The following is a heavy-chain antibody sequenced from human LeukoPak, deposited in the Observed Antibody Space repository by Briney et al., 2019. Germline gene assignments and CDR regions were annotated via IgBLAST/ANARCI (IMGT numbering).Heavy chain of an antibody. CDR1: GFTFSSYA. D-gene: IGHD2-21*01. J-gene: IGHJ4*02. CDR3: AKDGDDCGPTSCYCDY. CDR2: ISGSGEST. V-gene: IGHV3-23*01. Sequence: GGSLRLSCAASGFTFSSYAMHWVRQAPGKGLEWVSGISGSGESTDYADSVKGRFTISRDNSKNTLFLQMNSLRAEDKAVYYCAKDGDDCGPTSCYCDYWGQGTLVTVSS.